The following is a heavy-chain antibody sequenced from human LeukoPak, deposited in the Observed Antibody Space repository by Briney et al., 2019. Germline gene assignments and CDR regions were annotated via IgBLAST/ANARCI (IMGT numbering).Heavy chain of an antibody. CDR3: ARGVFSNWYYFDY. Sequence: PSETLSLTCTVCNGSISSYYWSSIRPPAGEGREWIGRVYTSGTTNYNPSLKSRVTMSKDTSKNQFSLTLTSVTAADTAVYYCARGVFSNWYYFDYWGQGALVTVSS. V-gene: IGHV4-4*07. J-gene: IGHJ4*02. D-gene: IGHD6-13*01. CDR2: VYTSGTT. CDR1: NGSISSYY.